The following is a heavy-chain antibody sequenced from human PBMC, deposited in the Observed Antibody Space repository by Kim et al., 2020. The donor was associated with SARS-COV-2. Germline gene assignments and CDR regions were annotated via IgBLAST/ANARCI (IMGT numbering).Heavy chain of an antibody. CDR1: GGSIRSGGYY. CDR3: ARGTIVAYYD. CDR2: ILYSGST. Sequence: SETLSLTCTVSGGSIRSGGYYWSWIRQRPGKGLEWIGYILYSGSTYYTPSLKSRVSISADTSKNQFSLMLRSVSAADTAVYYCARGTIVAYYDWGQGTL. V-gene: IGHV4-31*03. D-gene: IGHD2-15*01. J-gene: IGHJ4*02.